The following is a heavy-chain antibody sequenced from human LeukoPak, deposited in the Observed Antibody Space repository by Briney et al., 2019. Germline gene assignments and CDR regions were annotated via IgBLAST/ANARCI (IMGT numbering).Heavy chain of an antibody. V-gene: IGHV1-69*13. CDR2: IIPIFGTA. CDR1: GYTFTSYG. D-gene: IGHD4/OR15-4a*01. Sequence: GASVKVSCKASGYTFTSYGISWVRQAPGQGLEWMGGIIPIFGTANYAQKFQGRVTITADESTSTAYMELSSLRSEDTAVYYCARGGVTMTPYYYYGMDVWGQGTTVTVS. CDR3: ARGGVTMTPYYYYGMDV. J-gene: IGHJ6*02.